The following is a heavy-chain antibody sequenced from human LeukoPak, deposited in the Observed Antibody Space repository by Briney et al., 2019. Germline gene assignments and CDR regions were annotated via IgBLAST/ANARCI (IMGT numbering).Heavy chain of an antibody. CDR1: GGSISSYY. V-gene: IGHV4-59*08. D-gene: IGHD2-2*01. J-gene: IGHJ4*02. Sequence: PSETLSLTRTLSGGSISSYYRSWIRQPPGKGLEWIGYIYYSGSTNYNPSVKSRVTISVDTSKNQFYLKLSSVTAADTAVYYCARHSVPAAPLIDYWGQGTLVTVSS. CDR2: IYYSGST. CDR3: ARHSVPAAPLIDY.